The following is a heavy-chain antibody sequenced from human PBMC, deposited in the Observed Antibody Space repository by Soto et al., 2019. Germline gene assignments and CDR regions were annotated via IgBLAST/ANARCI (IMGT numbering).Heavy chain of an antibody. J-gene: IGHJ5*02. V-gene: IGHV3-30*18. Sequence: QVQLVESGGGVVQPGRSLRLSCAASGFTFSSYGMHWVRQAPGKGLEWVAVISYGGSNKYYADSVKGRFTISRDNSKNTLYLQMNNLRAEDTAVYYCAKDNCISTSCYRLYNWFDPWGQGTRVTVSS. CDR1: GFTFSSYG. CDR2: ISYGGSNK. CDR3: AKDNCISTSCYRLYNWFDP. D-gene: IGHD2-2*01.